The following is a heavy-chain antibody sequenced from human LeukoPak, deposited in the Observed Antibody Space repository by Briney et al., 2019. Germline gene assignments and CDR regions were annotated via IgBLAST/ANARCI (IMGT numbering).Heavy chain of an antibody. CDR2: ITSSSTYI. D-gene: IGHD2-15*01. J-gene: IGHJ4*02. Sequence: KAGGSLRLSCAASGFIFSSYNMNWVRQAPGKGLEWVSSITSSSTYIYYADSVKGRFTISRDNATSSLYLQMNSLRAEDTCVYYRARGYSSGLFAGGYFDYWGQGSLVTVSS. CDR1: GFIFSSYN. V-gene: IGHV3-21*01. CDR3: ARGYSSGLFAGGYFDY.